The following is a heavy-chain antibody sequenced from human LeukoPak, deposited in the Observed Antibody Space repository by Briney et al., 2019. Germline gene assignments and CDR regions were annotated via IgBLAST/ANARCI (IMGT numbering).Heavy chain of an antibody. V-gene: IGHV1-3*01. CDR2: TNVDNGNA. D-gene: IGHD3-16*01. CDR3: ARGSTSDWPFDH. CDR1: GYTFNKYT. Sequence: GASVKGSCKASGYTFNKYTIHWVRQAPGQRLEWMGWTNVDNGNARYSQTFQDRITITRDTTASTAYMELSSLTSKDTAVYLCARGSTSDWPFDHWGQGTLVTVSS. J-gene: IGHJ4*02.